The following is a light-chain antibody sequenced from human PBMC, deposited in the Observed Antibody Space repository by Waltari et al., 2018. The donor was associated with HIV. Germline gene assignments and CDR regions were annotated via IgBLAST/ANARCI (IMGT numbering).Light chain of an antibody. CDR1: QSVLSNSNNRNY. CDR3: QQYYSSPPT. J-gene: IGKJ1*01. V-gene: IGKV4-1*01. Sequence: DIVMTQSPDSLAVSLGERATINCKSSQSVLSNSNNRNYLAWYQQKAGQPPKLLIYWASTRESGVPDRFSGSGSGTDFTLTISSLQAEDVAVYYCQQYYSSPPTFGQGTKVEIK. CDR2: WAS.